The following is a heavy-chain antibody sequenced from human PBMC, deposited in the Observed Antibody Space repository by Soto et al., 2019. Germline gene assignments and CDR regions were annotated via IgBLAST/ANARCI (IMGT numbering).Heavy chain of an antibody. CDR3: AREPYYHDSSGGVKDV. J-gene: IGHJ6*02. Sequence: SVKVSCKASGGTFSSYAISWVRQAPGQGLEWMGGIIPIFGTANYAQKFQGRVTITADESTSTAYMELSSLRSEDTAVYYCAREPYYHDSSGGVKDVWGQGTTVTVSS. V-gene: IGHV1-69*13. CDR1: GGTFSSYA. CDR2: IIPIFGTA. D-gene: IGHD3-22*01.